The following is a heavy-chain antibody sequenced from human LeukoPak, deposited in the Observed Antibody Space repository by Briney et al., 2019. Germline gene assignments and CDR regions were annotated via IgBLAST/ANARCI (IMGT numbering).Heavy chain of an antibody. Sequence: SETLSLTCAVSGGSISSSNWWSWVRQPPGKGLEWIGEIYHSGSTNYNPSLKSRVTISVDKSKNQFSLKLSSVTAADTAVYYCARDPNYYGSGSYYYLNWFDPWGQGTLVTVSS. V-gene: IGHV4-4*02. J-gene: IGHJ5*02. D-gene: IGHD3-10*01. CDR3: ARDPNYYGSGSYYYLNWFDP. CDR2: IYHSGST. CDR1: GGSISSSNW.